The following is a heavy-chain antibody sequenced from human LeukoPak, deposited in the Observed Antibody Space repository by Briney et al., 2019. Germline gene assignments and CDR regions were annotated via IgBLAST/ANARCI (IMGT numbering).Heavy chain of an antibody. CDR3: ARGWGATMVRGGFDP. Sequence: SETLSLTCAVYGGSFSGYYWSWIRQPPGKGLEWIGEINHSGSTNYNPSLKSRVTISVDTSKSQFSLKLSSVTAADTAVYYCARGWGATMVRGGFDPWGQGTLVTVSS. D-gene: IGHD3-10*01. V-gene: IGHV4-34*01. CDR2: INHSGST. J-gene: IGHJ5*02. CDR1: GGSFSGYY.